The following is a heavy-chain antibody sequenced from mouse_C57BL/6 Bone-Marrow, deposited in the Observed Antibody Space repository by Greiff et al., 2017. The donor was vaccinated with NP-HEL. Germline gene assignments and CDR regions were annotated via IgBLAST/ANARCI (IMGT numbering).Heavy chain of an antibody. CDR2: IYPGDGDT. CDR1: GYAFSSSW. Sequence: QVQLKESGPELVKPGASVKISCKASGYAFSSSWMNWVKQRPGKGLEWIGRIYPGDGDTNYNGKFKGKATLTADKSSSTAYMQLSSLTSEDSAVYFCARSGYYGSSPAWFAYWGQGTLVTVSA. V-gene: IGHV1-82*01. J-gene: IGHJ3*01. CDR3: ARSGYYGSSPAWFAY. D-gene: IGHD1-1*01.